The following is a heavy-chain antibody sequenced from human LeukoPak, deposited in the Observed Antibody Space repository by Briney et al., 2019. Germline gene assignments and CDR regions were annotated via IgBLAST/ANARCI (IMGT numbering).Heavy chain of an antibody. Sequence: GGSLRLSCAASGFSFSNYGMSWVRQAPGKGLVWVSRINSDGSSTSYADSVKGRFTISRDNAKNTLYLQMNSLRAEDTAVYYCAREAYSSSWYVDYWGQGTLVTVSS. CDR2: INSDGSST. CDR1: GFSFSNYG. V-gene: IGHV3-74*01. CDR3: AREAYSSSWYVDY. D-gene: IGHD6-13*01. J-gene: IGHJ4*02.